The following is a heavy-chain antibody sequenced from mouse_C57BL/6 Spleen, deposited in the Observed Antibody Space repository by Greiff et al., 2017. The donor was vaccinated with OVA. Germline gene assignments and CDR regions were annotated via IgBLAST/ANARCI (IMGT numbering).Heavy chain of an antibody. Sequence: VQLQESGAELVKPGASVKMSCKASGYTFTSYWITWVKQRPGQGLEWIGDIYPGSGSTNYNEKFKSKATLTVDTSSSTAYMQLSSLTSEDSAVYYCARFYYGSSSWYCDVWGTGTTVTVSS. CDR2: IYPGSGST. J-gene: IGHJ1*03. CDR1: GYTFTSYW. V-gene: IGHV1-55*01. D-gene: IGHD1-1*01. CDR3: ARFYYGSSSWYCDV.